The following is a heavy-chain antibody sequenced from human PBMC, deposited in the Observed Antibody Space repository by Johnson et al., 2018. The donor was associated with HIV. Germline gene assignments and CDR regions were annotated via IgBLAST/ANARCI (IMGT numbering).Heavy chain of an antibody. Sequence: EVQLVESGGGLVQPGRSLRLSCAASGFTFDDYAMHWVRQAPGKGLEWVSGISWNSGSIGYADPVKGRFTISRDNAKNSLYLQMNSLRAEDTALYYCAKDHDYIGHGAVDIWGQGTMVTVSS. CDR3: AKDHDYIGHGAVDI. D-gene: IGHD4-11*01. CDR1: GFTFDDYA. J-gene: IGHJ3*02. V-gene: IGHV3-9*01. CDR2: ISWNSGSI.